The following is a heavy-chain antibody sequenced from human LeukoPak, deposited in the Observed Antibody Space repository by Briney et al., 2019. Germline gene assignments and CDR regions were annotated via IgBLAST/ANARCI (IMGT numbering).Heavy chain of an antibody. V-gene: IGHV1-69*04. J-gene: IGHJ5*02. CDR3: ASSPPSRYCSGGSCVNWFDP. Sequence: SVNVSCKASGGTFSSYAISWVRQAPGQGLEWVGRIIPIFGIANYAQKFQGRVTITADKSTSTAYMELSSLRSEDTAVYYCASSPPSRYCSGGSCVNWFDPWGQGTLVTVSS. D-gene: IGHD2-15*01. CDR1: GGTFSSYA. CDR2: IIPIFGIA.